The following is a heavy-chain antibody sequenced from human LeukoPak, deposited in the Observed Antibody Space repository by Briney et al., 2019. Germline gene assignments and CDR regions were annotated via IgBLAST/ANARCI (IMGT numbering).Heavy chain of an antibody. CDR1: KFTFSDYW. CDR3: ARGGSGCFDL. J-gene: IGHJ3*01. CDR2: VHSGGSSR. Sequence: GGSLRLSCAASKFTFSDYWMHWVRQVPGKGLEWVSHVHSGGSSRSYADSVKGRFTISRDNAKNTVDLQMHSLRAEGTAMYYCARGGSGCFDLWGQGTMVTVSS. D-gene: IGHD1-26*01. V-gene: IGHV3-74*01.